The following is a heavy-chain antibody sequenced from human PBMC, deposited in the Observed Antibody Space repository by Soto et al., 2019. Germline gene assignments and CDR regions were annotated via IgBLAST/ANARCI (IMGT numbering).Heavy chain of an antibody. Sequence: EVQLVESGGGLVQPGGSLRLSCAASGFTFSSYSMNWVRQAPGQGLEWVSYITTSSSTIYYADSVKGRFTISRDNAKNSRYLQMNSLRAEDTAVYYCAVFRTGSGGRYYYGMDVWGQGTTVTVSS. CDR1: GFTFSSYS. J-gene: IGHJ6*02. V-gene: IGHV3-48*01. D-gene: IGHD2-15*01. CDR2: ITTSSSTI. CDR3: AVFRTGSGGRYYYGMDV.